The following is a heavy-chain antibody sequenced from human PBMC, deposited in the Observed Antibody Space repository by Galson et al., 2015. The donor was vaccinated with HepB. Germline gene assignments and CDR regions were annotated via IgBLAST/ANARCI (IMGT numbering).Heavy chain of an antibody. CDR2: ISYDGSKK. Sequence: SLRLSCAASGFTFRNYDIHWVRQAPGKGLEWVAIISYDGSKKYYSDSVKGRFTISRDNSKNTLYVQMNSLRADDTGVYYCAKDGAYSSGFDSWGQGTLVTVSS. CDR3: AKDGAYSSGFDS. D-gene: IGHD6-19*01. CDR1: GFTFRNYD. V-gene: IGHV3-30*18. J-gene: IGHJ4*02.